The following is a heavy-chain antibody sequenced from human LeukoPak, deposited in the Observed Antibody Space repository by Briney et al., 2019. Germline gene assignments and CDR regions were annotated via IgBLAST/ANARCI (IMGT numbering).Heavy chain of an antibody. V-gene: IGHV1-69*13. Sequence: GASVKVSCKASGGTFSSYAIRWVRQAPGQGLEWMGGIIPIFGTANYAQRFQGRVTITADESTTTAYMEVSSLRSEDTAVYYCARGEVPPHYFDSWGQGTLVTVSS. J-gene: IGHJ4*02. CDR1: GGTFSSYA. CDR2: IIPIFGTA. CDR3: ARGEVPPHYFDS.